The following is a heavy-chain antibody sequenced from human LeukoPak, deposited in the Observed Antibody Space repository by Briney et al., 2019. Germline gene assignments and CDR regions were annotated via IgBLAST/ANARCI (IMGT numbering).Heavy chain of an antibody. CDR1: GFTFSSYG. CDR3: AKGSPTGPRYYYYYYMDV. D-gene: IGHD4-11*01. Sequence: GGSLRLSCAASGFTFSSYGMHWVRQAPGKGLEWVAFIRYDGSNKYYADSVKGRFTISRDNAKNSLYLQMNSLRAEDTAVYYCAKGSPTGPRYYYYYYMDVWGKGTTVTVSS. J-gene: IGHJ6*03. CDR2: IRYDGSNK. V-gene: IGHV3-30*02.